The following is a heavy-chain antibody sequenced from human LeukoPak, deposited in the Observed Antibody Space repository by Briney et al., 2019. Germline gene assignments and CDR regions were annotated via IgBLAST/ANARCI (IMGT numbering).Heavy chain of an antibody. J-gene: IGHJ4*02. CDR2: IYYSGST. CDR3: ARGLYNYGHGDY. CDR1: GGPISSSSYY. D-gene: IGHD5-18*01. Sequence: PETLSLTCTVSGGPISSSSYYWGWIRQPPGKGLEWIGSIYYSGSTYYNPSLKSRVTISVDTSKNQFSLKLSSVTAADTAVYYCARGLYNYGHGDYWGQGTLVTVSS. V-gene: IGHV4-39*01.